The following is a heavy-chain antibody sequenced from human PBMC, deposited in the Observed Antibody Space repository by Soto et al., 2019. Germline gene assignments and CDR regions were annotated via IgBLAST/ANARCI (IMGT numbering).Heavy chain of an antibody. D-gene: IGHD2-15*01. J-gene: IGHJ4*02. CDR2: IIPIFGTA. CDR3: ARAPGGGGSSRHFDY. V-gene: IGHV1-69*01. Sequence: QVQLVQSGAEVKKPGSSVKVSCKASGGTFSSYAISWVRQAPGQGLEWMGGIIPIFGTASYAQKFQGRVEITADESRITAYMELSSLRSEDTAVYYWARAPGGGGSSRHFDYCGQGTLVTVSS. CDR1: GGTFSSYA.